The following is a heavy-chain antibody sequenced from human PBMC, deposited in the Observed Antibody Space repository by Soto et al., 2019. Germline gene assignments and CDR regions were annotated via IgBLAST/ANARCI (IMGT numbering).Heavy chain of an antibody. Sequence: SETRSLTCTVSGGSVSSGSYYWSWIRQPPGKGLEWIGYIYYSGSTNYNPSLKSRVTISVDTSKNQFSLKLSSVTAADTAVYYCARDQGGYSYGYYYGMDVWGQGTTVTVSS. D-gene: IGHD5-18*01. CDR2: IYYSGST. V-gene: IGHV4-61*01. J-gene: IGHJ6*02. CDR3: ARDQGGYSYGYYYGMDV. CDR1: GGSVSSGSYY.